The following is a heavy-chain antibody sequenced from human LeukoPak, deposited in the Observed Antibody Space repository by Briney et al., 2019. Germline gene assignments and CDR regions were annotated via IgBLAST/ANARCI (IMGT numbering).Heavy chain of an antibody. CDR2: ISAYNGNT. J-gene: IGHJ4*02. CDR1: GYTFTSYG. V-gene: IGHV1-18*01. D-gene: IGHD3-10*01. Sequence: ASVKVSCKASGYTFTSYGISWVRQAPGQGLEWMGWISAYNGNTNYAQKLQGRVTMTTDTSTSTAYMELRSLRSDDTAVYYCARDIGGDWPTIVRGVILGSHDYWGQGTLVTVSS. CDR3: ARDIGGDWPTIVRGVILGSHDY.